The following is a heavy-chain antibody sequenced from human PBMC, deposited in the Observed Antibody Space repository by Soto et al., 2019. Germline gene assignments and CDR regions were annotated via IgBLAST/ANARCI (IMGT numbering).Heavy chain of an antibody. J-gene: IGHJ3*02. D-gene: IGHD3-16*02. CDR3: ARYIMITFGGVIKAFDI. CDR1: GFTVSSNY. CDR2: IYSGGST. Sequence: GGSLRLSCAASGFTVSSNYMSWVRQAPGKGLEWVSVIYSGGSTYYADSVKGRFTISRDNSKNTLYLQMNSLRAEDTAVYYCARYIMITFGGVIKAFDIWGQGTMVTVSS. V-gene: IGHV3-66*01.